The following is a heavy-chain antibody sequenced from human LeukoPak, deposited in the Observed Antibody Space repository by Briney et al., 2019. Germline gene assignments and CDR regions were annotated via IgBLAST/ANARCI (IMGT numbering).Heavy chain of an antibody. Sequence: SETLSLTCTVSGGSISPYFWSWIRQPPGKGLEWIGYISYSGSTNYNPSLKSRVTISVDTSKNQFSLQLSSVTAADTAVYYCARDDYRGVTNFDPWGQGTLVTVSP. CDR3: ARDDYRGVTNFDP. D-gene: IGHD3-10*01. CDR1: GGSISPYF. V-gene: IGHV4-59*01. J-gene: IGHJ5*02. CDR2: ISYSGST.